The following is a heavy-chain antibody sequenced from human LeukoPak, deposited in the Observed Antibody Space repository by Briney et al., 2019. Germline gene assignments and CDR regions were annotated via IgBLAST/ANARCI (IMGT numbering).Heavy chain of an antibody. V-gene: IGHV4-34*01. CDR1: GGSFSGYY. CDR2: INHSGST. CDR3: ATSRGVVHMDV. D-gene: IGHD2-15*01. Sequence: SETLSLTCAVYGGSFSGYYWSWIRQPPGKGLEWIGEINHSGSTNYNPSLKSRVTISVDTSKNQFSLKLSPVTAADTAVYYCATSRGVVHMDVWGQGTTVTVSS. J-gene: IGHJ6*02.